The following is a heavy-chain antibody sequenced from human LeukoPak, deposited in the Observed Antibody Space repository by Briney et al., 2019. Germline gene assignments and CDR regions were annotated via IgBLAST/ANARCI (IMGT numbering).Heavy chain of an antibody. CDR2: ISSSSSYI. CDR1: GFTFSSYS. D-gene: IGHD3-10*01. CDR3: AREVMVRGPNSYMDV. J-gene: IGHJ6*03. Sequence: GGSLRLSCAASGFTFSSYSMNWVRQAPGKGLEWVSSISSSSSYIYYADSVKGRFTISRDNAKNSLYLQMNSLRAEDTAVYYCAREVMVRGPNSYMDVWGKGTTVTISS. V-gene: IGHV3-21*01.